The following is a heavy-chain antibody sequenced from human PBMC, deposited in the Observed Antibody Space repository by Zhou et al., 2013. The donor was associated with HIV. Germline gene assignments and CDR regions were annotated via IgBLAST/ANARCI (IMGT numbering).Heavy chain of an antibody. D-gene: IGHD6-19*01. CDR1: QDTFSDYY. Sequence: QVQLVQSGPEMKRPRASVKVSCKSSQDTFSDYYIHWVRQAPGQGPEWMGWISPKTGDTTYAHKFLGRITMTADMSIATAYMELTWLTFDDTAIYYCARGEAVAGRGGWFDPWGQGTQVTVSS. CDR2: ISPKTGDT. CDR3: ARGEAVAGRGGWFDP. J-gene: IGHJ5*02. V-gene: IGHV1-2*02.